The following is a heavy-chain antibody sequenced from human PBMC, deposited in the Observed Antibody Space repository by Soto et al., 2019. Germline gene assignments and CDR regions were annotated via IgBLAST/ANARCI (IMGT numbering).Heavy chain of an antibody. D-gene: IGHD7-27*01. CDR2: MNPNSGNT. Sequence: ASVKVSCKASGYTFTSYDINWVRQATGQGLEWMGWMNPNSGNTGYAQKFQGRVTMTRNTSISTAYMELSSLRSEDTAVYYCARGLHPDWGLLVYYYYYMDVWGKGTTVTVSS. CDR1: GYTFTSYD. V-gene: IGHV1-8*01. CDR3: ARGLHPDWGLLVYYYYYMDV. J-gene: IGHJ6*03.